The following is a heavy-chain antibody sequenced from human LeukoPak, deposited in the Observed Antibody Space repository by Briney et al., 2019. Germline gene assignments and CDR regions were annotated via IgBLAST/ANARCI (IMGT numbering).Heavy chain of an antibody. D-gene: IGHD6-13*01. J-gene: IGHJ6*04. CDR1: GGSISSSNW. Sequence: PSGTLSLTCAVSGGSISSSNWWSWVRQPPGKGLEWIGEINHSGSTNYNPSLKSRVTISVDTSKNQFSLKLSSVTAADTAVYYCARGSWYRDGYYYYGMDVWGKGTTVTVSS. V-gene: IGHV4-4*02. CDR3: ARGSWYRDGYYYYGMDV. CDR2: INHSGST.